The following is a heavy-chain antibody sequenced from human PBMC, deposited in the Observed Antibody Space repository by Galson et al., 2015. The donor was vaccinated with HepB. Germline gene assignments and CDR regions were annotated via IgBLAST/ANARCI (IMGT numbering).Heavy chain of an antibody. D-gene: IGHD4-17*01. CDR2: IYYSGST. CDR1: GGSISSGGYY. CDR3: ARLMTTVTDYFDY. J-gene: IGHJ4*02. Sequence: LSLTCTVSGGSISSGGYYWSWIRQHPGKGLEWIGYIYYSGSTYYNPSLKSRVTISVDTSKNQFSLKLSSVTAADTAVYCCARLMTTVTDYFDYWGQGTLVTVSS. V-gene: IGHV4-31*03.